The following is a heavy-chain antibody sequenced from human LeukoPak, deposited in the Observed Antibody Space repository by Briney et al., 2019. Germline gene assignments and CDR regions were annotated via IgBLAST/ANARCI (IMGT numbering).Heavy chain of an antibody. CDR1: GGSFSGYY. J-gene: IGHJ4*02. Sequence: SETLSLTCAVYGGSFSGYYWSWIRQPPGKGLDWIGEINHSGSTNYNPSLKRRVTISIDTSKNQFSLRLSSVTAADTAMYYCAKSGGYDLIDDWGQGTLVTVAS. CDR3: AKSGGYDLIDD. V-gene: IGHV4-34*01. D-gene: IGHD1-26*01. CDR2: INHSGST.